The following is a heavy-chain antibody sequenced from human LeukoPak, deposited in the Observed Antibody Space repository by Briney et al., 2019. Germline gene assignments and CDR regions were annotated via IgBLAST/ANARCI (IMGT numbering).Heavy chain of an antibody. CDR3: ARNKDGYNRPFDY. Sequence: GESLKISCKGSGYSYTNYWIGWVRQMPGKGLEWTGIIYPGDSDTRYSPSFQGQVTISADKSISTAYLQWSSLKALDTAMYYCARNKDGYNRPFDYWGQGTLVTVSS. CDR1: GYSYTNYW. V-gene: IGHV5-51*01. D-gene: IGHD5-24*01. CDR2: IYPGDSDT. J-gene: IGHJ4*02.